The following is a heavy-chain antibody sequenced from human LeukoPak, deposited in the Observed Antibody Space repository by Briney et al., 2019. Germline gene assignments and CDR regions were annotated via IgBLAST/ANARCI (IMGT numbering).Heavy chain of an antibody. CDR2: INHSGST. CDR3: ARGGGSWFYYYYMDV. J-gene: IGHJ6*03. CDR1: AESFSDYY. D-gene: IGHD6-13*01. V-gene: IGHV4-34*01. Sequence: SETLSLTCAVYAESFSDYYWSWIRQPPGKGLEWIGEINHSGSTNYNPSLKTRVTISVDKSKNQFSLKLSSVTAADTAVYYCARGGGSWFYYYYMDVWGKGTTVTVSS.